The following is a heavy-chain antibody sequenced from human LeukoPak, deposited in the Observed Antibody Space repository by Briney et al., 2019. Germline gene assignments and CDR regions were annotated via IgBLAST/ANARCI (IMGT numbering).Heavy chain of an antibody. CDR1: GYTFTSYG. Sequence: ASVKVSCKASGYTFTSYGISWVRQAPGQGLEWMGRISAYNGNTNYAQKLQGRVTMTTDTSTSTAYMELRSLRSDDTAVYYCARGYCSGGSCYPVYYWGQGTLVTVSS. CDR3: ARGYCSGGSCYPVYY. D-gene: IGHD2-15*01. J-gene: IGHJ4*02. CDR2: ISAYNGNT. V-gene: IGHV1-18*01.